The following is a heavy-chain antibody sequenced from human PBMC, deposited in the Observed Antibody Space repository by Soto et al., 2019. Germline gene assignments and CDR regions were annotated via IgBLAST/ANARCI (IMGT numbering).Heavy chain of an antibody. CDR2: ISKDGLDR. D-gene: IGHD6-19*01. Sequence: LRLSCVGSGFTFSAFGMHWVRQSPGEGLAWVASISKDGLDRYYSESVKGRFTISRDDSKNTVFLQMNSLKVEDTAAYFCASPREGQWLVFDHWGQRTLVTVSS. J-gene: IGHJ4*02. V-gene: IGHV3-30*19. CDR1: GFTFSAFG. CDR3: ASPREGQWLVFDH.